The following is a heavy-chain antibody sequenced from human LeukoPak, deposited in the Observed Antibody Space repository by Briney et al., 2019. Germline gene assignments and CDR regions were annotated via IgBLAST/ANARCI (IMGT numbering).Heavy chain of an antibody. CDR2: ISSSGSAI. CDR3: VRVKGSYFDY. CDR1: GFPLSSYS. Sequence: SGGSLRLSCAASGFPLSSYSINWVRQAPGKGLEWVSYISSSGSAIYYVDSVKGRFTVSRDNAKNSLFLQMNSPRAEDTAVYYCVRVKGSYFDYWGQGAPVTVSS. D-gene: IGHD2-15*01. J-gene: IGHJ4*02. V-gene: IGHV3-48*01.